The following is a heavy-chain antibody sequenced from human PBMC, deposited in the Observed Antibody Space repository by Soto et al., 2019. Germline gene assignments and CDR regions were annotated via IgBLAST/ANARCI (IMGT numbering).Heavy chain of an antibody. Sequence: QVQLVQSGAEVKKPGSSVKVSCKASGGTFSSYTISWVRQAPGQGLEWMGRIIPILGIANYAQKFQGRVTITADKSTSTAYMELSSLRSEDTAVYYCARDPGAGDLPAYWGQGTLVTVSS. J-gene: IGHJ4*02. V-gene: IGHV1-69*08. CDR3: ARDPGAGDLPAY. CDR2: IIPILGIA. CDR1: GGTFSSYT. D-gene: IGHD3-3*01.